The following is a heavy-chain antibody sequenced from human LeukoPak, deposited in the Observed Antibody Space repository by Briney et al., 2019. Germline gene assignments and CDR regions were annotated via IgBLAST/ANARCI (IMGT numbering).Heavy chain of an antibody. Sequence: SETLSLTCTVSGYSISSGYYWGWIRQPPGKGLEWIGSIYHSGSTYYNPSLKSRVTIAVDTYKNQFSLKLSSVTAADTAVYYCARVTLRDYYMDVWGKGTTVTVSS. CDR3: ARVTLRDYYMDV. J-gene: IGHJ6*03. D-gene: IGHD2/OR15-2a*01. CDR1: GYSISSGYY. CDR2: IYHSGST. V-gene: IGHV4-38-2*02.